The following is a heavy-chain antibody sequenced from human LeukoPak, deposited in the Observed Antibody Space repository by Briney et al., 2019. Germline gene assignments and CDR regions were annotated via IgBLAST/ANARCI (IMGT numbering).Heavy chain of an antibody. V-gene: IGHV3-7*03. CDR2: IKEDGSER. D-gene: IGHD3-22*01. Sequence: PGGSLRLSCEGSAFIFSGHWMNWVRQTPGKGLEWVASIKEDGSERQYVDSVKGRLSISRDNTKGSLFLQLNSLRAEDTAVYYCVRTESSGLHVFDTWGQGTKVTVSS. CDR1: AFIFSGHW. J-gene: IGHJ3*02. CDR3: VRTESSGLHVFDT.